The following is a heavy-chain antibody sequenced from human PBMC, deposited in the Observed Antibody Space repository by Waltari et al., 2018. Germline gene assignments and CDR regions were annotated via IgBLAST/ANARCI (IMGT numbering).Heavy chain of an antibody. J-gene: IGHJ4*02. D-gene: IGHD6-19*01. CDR2: FDPEDGET. CDR3: ATSPWSYSSGWSNGGNY. CDR1: GYTLTELS. Sequence: QVQLVQSGAEVKKPGASVKVSCKVSGYTLTELSMHWVRQTPGQGLEWMGGFDPEDGETIYAQKFQGRVTMTEDTSTDTAYMELSSLRSEDTAVYYCATSPWSYSSGWSNGGNYWGQGTLVTVSS. V-gene: IGHV1-24*01.